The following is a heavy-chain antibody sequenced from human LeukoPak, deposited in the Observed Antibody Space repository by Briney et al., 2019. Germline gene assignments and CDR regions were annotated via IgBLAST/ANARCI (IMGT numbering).Heavy chain of an antibody. CDR2: IYYSGST. CDR1: GGSISSYY. D-gene: IGHD3-10*01. J-gene: IGHJ4*02. CDR3: ARVSLRGIDY. Sequence: SETLSLTCTVSGGSISSYYWSWIRQPPGKGLEWIGYIYYSGSTNYNPSLKSRVTISVDTSKNQFSLKLSSVTAADTAVYYCARVSLRGIDYWAREPWSPSPQ. V-gene: IGHV4-59*08.